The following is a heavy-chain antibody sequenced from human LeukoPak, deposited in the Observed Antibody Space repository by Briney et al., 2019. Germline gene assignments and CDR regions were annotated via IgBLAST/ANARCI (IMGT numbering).Heavy chain of an antibody. D-gene: IGHD3-22*01. CDR2: IYYSGST. Sequence: SETLSLTCTVSGGSISSGDYYWSWIRQPPGKGLEWIGYIYYSGSTYYNPSLKSRVTISVDTSKNQFSLKLSSVTAADTAVYYCARSITMIAGGWFDPWGQGTLVTVSS. CDR3: ARSITMIAGGWFDP. CDR1: GGSISSGDYY. J-gene: IGHJ5*02. V-gene: IGHV4-30-4*01.